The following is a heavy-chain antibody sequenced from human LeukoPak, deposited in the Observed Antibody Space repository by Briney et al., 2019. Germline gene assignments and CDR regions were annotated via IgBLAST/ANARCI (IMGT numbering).Heavy chain of an antibody. V-gene: IGHV3-53*05. CDR1: GFTVSSNY. CDR3: ARQGDTAMVSHYYYGMDV. D-gene: IGHD5-18*01. J-gene: IGHJ6*02. Sequence: GGSLRLSCAASGFTVSSNYMSWVRQAPGKGLEWVSVIYSGGSTYYADSVKGRFTISRDNSKNTLYLQMNSLRSEDTAVYYCARQGDTAMVSHYYYGMDVWGQGTTVTVSS. CDR2: IYSGGST.